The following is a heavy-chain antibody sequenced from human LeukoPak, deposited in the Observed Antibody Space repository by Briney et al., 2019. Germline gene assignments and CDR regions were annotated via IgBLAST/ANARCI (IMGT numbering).Heavy chain of an antibody. CDR2: IYYSGST. CDR1: GGSISSGDYY. D-gene: IGHD1-26*01. V-gene: IGHV4-30-4*08. CDR3: ARDPAPGRYYFDY. Sequence: PSQTLSLPCTVSGGSISSGDYYWSWIRQPPGKGLEWIGYIYYSGSTYYNPSLKSRVTISVDTSKNQFSLKLSSVTAADTAVYYCARDPAPGRYYFDYWGQGTLVTVSS. J-gene: IGHJ4*02.